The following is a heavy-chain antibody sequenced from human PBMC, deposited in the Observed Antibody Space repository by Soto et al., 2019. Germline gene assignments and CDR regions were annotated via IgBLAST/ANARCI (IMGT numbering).Heavy chain of an antibody. Sequence: GGSLRLSCAASGFTFSSYAMSWVRQAPGKGLEWVSAISGSGGSTYYADSVKGRFTISRDNSKNTLYLQMNSLRAEDTAVYYCAKDRYEAGGGYYYYYGMDVWGQGTTVTVSS. J-gene: IGHJ6*02. CDR3: AKDRYEAGGGYYYYYGMDV. CDR2: ISGSGGST. CDR1: GFTFSSYA. D-gene: IGHD5-12*01. V-gene: IGHV3-23*01.